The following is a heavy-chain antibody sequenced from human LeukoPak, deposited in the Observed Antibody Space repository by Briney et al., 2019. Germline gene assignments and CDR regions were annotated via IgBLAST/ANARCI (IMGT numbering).Heavy chain of an antibody. J-gene: IGHJ3*02. CDR1: GFTFSNYW. CDR2: INSEGSKE. D-gene: IGHD2-15*01. Sequence: GGSLRLSCAVSGFTFSNYWMTWVRQAPGKGLEWLANINSEGSKEDYADSMEGRFTISRDNARNLVSLQMSSLRADDTAVYYCARSGYPGAFDIWGQGTMVTVSS. V-gene: IGHV3-7*01. CDR3: ARSGYPGAFDI.